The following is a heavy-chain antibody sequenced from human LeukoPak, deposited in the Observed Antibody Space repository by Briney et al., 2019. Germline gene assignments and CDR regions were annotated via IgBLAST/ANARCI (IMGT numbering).Heavy chain of an antibody. Sequence: PGGSLRLSCAASGFTFSSYSMNWVRQAPGKGLEWVSSISSSSSYIYYADSVKGRFTISRDNAKNSLYLQMNSLRAEDTAVYYCARDRVWGQQLVPEFDYWGQGTLVTVSS. J-gene: IGHJ4*02. CDR2: ISSSSSYI. D-gene: IGHD6-13*01. CDR3: ARDRVWGQQLVPEFDY. CDR1: GFTFSSYS. V-gene: IGHV3-21*01.